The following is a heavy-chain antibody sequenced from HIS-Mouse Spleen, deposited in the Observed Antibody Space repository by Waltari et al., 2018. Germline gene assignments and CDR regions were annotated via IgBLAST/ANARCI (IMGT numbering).Heavy chain of an antibody. CDR3: AHREFQQLGRYFQH. V-gene: IGHV2-5*02. Sequence: QITLKESGPTLVTPTQTLTLTCTFSGFSLSTSGVGVGWIRQPPGKALEWLALIYWDDDKRYHPYLKSRLTITKETSKNQVVLTMTNMDPVDTATYYCAHREFQQLGRYFQHWGQGTLVTVSS. D-gene: IGHD6-13*01. J-gene: IGHJ1*01. CDR2: IYWDDDK. CDR1: GFSLSTSGVG.